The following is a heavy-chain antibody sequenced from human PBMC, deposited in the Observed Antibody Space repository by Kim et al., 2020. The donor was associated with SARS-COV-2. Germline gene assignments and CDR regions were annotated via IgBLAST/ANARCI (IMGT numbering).Heavy chain of an antibody. V-gene: IGHV3-33*06. CDR3: AKDVYSGSYGMGAFDI. CDR1: GFTFSSYG. J-gene: IGHJ3*02. D-gene: IGHD1-26*01. Sequence: GGSLRLFCAESGFTFSSYGMHWVRQAPGKGLEWVAVIWYDGSNKYYADSVKGRFTISRDNSKNTLYLQMNSLRAEDTAVYYCAKDVYSGSYGMGAFDIWGQGTMVTVSS. CDR2: IWYDGSNK.